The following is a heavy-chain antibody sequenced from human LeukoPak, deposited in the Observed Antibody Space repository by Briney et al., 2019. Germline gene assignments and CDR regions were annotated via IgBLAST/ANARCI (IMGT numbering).Heavy chain of an antibody. CDR3: ARGPYSYDSSGAFDI. V-gene: IGHV4-61*02. Sequence: SETLSLTRTVSGDSISSGDYYWSWIRQPAGKGLEWIGRISSSGSTNYNPSLKSRVTISVDTSKNQFSLKLSSVTAADTAVYFCARGPYSYDSSGAFDIWGQGTMVTVSS. J-gene: IGHJ3*02. D-gene: IGHD3-22*01. CDR2: ISSSGST. CDR1: GDSISSGDYY.